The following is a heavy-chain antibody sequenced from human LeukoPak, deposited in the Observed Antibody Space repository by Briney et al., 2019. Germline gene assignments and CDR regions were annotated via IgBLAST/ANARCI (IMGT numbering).Heavy chain of an antibody. J-gene: IGHJ4*02. CDR2: IALAGDT. CDR1: GFTFSHYD. V-gene: IGHV3-13*01. D-gene: IGHD6-19*01. Sequence: PGGSLRLSCAASGFTFSHYDMHWVRQAAGKGLEWVSAIALAGDTYYAGSVEGRFTISRENAKNSSYLQMNSLSADDTAVYYCARSSSSSEIDSRGQGTLVTVSS. CDR3: ARSSSSSEIDS.